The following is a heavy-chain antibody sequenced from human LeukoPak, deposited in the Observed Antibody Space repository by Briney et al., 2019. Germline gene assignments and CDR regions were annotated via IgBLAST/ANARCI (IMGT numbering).Heavy chain of an antibody. CDR1: GFTFRSFG. D-gene: IGHD6-19*01. J-gene: IGHJ4*02. Sequence: GGSLRLSCAASGFTFRSFGMNWVRQAPGKGLEWVSYISSSSSTIYYADSVKGRFTISRDNAKNSLYLQMNSLRAEDTAVYYCARSESAYAVAVSTFDYWGQGTLVTVSS. V-gene: IGHV3-48*01. CDR2: ISSSSSTI. CDR3: ARSESAYAVAVSTFDY.